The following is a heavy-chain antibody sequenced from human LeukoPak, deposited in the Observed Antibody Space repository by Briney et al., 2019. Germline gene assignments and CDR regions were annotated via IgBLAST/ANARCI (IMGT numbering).Heavy chain of an antibody. V-gene: IGHV4-34*01. J-gene: IGHJ4*02. Sequence: PSETLSLTCAVYGGSFSGYYWSWIRQPPGKGLEWTGEINHSGSTNYNPSLKSRVTISVDTSKNQFSLKLSSVTAADTAVYYCARGRNYYDSSGYYSRWGQGTLVTVSS. CDR1: GGSFSGYY. CDR2: INHSGST. CDR3: ARGRNYYDSSGYYSR. D-gene: IGHD3-22*01.